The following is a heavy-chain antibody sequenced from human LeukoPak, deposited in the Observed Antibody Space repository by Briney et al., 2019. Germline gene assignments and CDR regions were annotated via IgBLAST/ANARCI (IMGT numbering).Heavy chain of an antibody. D-gene: IGHD1-26*01. CDR2: ISGSGGST. V-gene: IGHV3-23*01. Sequence: SGGSLRLSCAASGFTFSDYYMSWVRQAPGKGLEWVSAISGSGGSTYYADSVKGRFTISRDNSKNTLYLQMNSLRAEDTAVYYCANGKVGASPFDYWGQGTLVTVSS. J-gene: IGHJ4*02. CDR1: GFTFSDYY. CDR3: ANGKVGASPFDY.